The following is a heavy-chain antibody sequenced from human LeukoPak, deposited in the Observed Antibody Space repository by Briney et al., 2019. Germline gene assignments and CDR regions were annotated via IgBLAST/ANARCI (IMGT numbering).Heavy chain of an antibody. V-gene: IGHV4-59*01. CDR1: GGSISSNY. D-gene: IGHD6-13*01. CDR3: ARGGFESSTWYFELDP. Sequence: KPSETLSLTCTVSGGSISSNYWSWIRQPPGKGLEWIGCIYYLGSTNYNPSLESRVTVSVDTSKNQFSLKLSSVTAADTALYYCARGGFESSTWYFELDPWGQGTLVTVSS. J-gene: IGHJ5*02. CDR2: IYYLGST.